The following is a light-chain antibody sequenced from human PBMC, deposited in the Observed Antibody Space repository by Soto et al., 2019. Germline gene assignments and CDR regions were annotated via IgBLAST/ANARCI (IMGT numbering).Light chain of an antibody. J-gene: IGLJ1*01. CDR2: EVS. V-gene: IGLV2-8*01. CDR1: SSDVGGYNY. Sequence: TPNQPRFATECRSQSAPNPCTGTSSDVGGYNYVSWYQQHPGKAPKLMIYEVSKRPSGVPDRFSGSKSGNTASLTVSGLQAEDEADYYCSSYAGSNNFGVFGTGTKVTVL. CDR3: SSYAGSNNFGV.